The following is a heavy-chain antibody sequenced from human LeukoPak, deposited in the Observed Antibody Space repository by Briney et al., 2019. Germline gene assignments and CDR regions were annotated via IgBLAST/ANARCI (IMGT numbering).Heavy chain of an antibody. CDR3: ARELTGTQTAGAFDI. V-gene: IGHV1-69*05. CDR2: IIPIFGTA. J-gene: IGHJ3*02. Sequence: SVKVSCKASGGTFSSYAISWVRQAPGQGLEWMGGIIPIFGTANYAQRFQGRVTITTDESTSTAYMELSSLRSEDTAVYYCARELTGTQTAGAFDIWGQGTMVTVSS. D-gene: IGHD1-20*01. CDR1: GGTFSSYA.